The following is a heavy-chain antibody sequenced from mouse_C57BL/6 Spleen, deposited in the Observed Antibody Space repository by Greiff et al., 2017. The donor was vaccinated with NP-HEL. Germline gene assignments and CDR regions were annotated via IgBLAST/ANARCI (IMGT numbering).Heavy chain of an antibody. CDR2: IDPSDSYT. CDR3: ARVWGGQLRPYYFDY. Sequence: QVQLQQPGAELVMPGASVKLSCKASGYTFTSYWMHWVKQRPGQGLEWIGEIDPSDSYTNYNQKFKGKSTLTVDKSSSTAYMQLSSLTSEDSAVYYCARVWGGQLRPYYFDYWGQGTTLTVSS. V-gene: IGHV1-69*01. J-gene: IGHJ2*01. CDR1: GYTFTSYW. D-gene: IGHD3-2*02.